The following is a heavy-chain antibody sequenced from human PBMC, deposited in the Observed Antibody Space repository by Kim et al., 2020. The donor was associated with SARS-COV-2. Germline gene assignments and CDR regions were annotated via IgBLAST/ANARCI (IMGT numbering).Heavy chain of an antibody. Sequence: GGSLRLSCAASGFTFSSYAMHWVRQAPGKGLEWVAVISYDGSNKYYADSVKGRFTISRDNSKNTLYLQMNSLRAEDTAVYYCAREQGDILTGYYKSGFDYWGQGTLVTVSS. D-gene: IGHD3-9*01. CDR1: GFTFSSYA. CDR2: ISYDGSNK. CDR3: AREQGDILTGYYKSGFDY. V-gene: IGHV3-30*04. J-gene: IGHJ4*02.